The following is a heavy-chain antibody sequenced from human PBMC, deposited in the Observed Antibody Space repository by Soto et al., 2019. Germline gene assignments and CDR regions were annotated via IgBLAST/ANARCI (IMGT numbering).Heavy chain of an antibody. V-gene: IGHV3-21*01. J-gene: IGHJ5*02. D-gene: IGHD1-7*01. CDR2: ISSSSSYI. CDR1: GFTFSSYS. CDR3: ARVTRTELRQSGIGWFDP. Sequence: GGSLRLSCAASGFTFSSYSMNWVRQAPGKGLEWVSSISSSSSYIYYADSVKGRFTISRDNAKNSLYLQMNSLRAEDTAVYYCARVTRTELRQSGIGWFDPWGQGTLVTVSS.